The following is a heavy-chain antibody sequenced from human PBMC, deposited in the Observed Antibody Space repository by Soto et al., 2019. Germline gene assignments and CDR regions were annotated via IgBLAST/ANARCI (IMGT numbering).Heavy chain of an antibody. D-gene: IGHD2-15*01. CDR1: GFKFSSYG. CDR3: AKDDCSICNGPAYNFDMDV. CDR2: VTRGGSA. J-gene: IGHJ6*02. V-gene: IGHV3-23*01. Sequence: GGSLRLSCAASGFKFSSYGMHWVRQAPGKGLEWVSGVTRGGSAYYADSVKGRFTISRDNSKNTVFLQMNSLRAEDTAIYYCAKDDCSICNGPAYNFDMDVWGQGTTVTVSS.